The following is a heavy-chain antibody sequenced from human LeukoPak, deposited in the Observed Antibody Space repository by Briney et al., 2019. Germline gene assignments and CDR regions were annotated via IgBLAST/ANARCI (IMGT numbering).Heavy chain of an antibody. J-gene: IGHJ4*02. CDR1: GFTFSSYD. CDR2: IRYDGSNK. CDR3: AKGYGSGSYYTLAGGY. D-gene: IGHD3-10*01. Sequence: GGTLRLSCAATGFTFSSYDMHWVRQPPGKGLEWVAFIRYDGSNKYYADSVKGPFTISRDNSKNTLYLQMNSLRAEDTAVYYCAKGYGSGSYYTLAGGYWGQGTLVTVSS. V-gene: IGHV3-30*02.